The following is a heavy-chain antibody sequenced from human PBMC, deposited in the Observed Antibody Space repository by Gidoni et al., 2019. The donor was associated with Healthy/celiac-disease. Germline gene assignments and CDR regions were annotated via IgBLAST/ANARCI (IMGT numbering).Heavy chain of an antibody. J-gene: IGHJ4*02. V-gene: IGHV3-33*01. CDR1: GRTFSSDG. CDR3: ARGPRWVPAVPLDY. CDR2: IWYDGSNK. D-gene: IGHD2-2*01. Sequence: QVQLVESGGGVGQPGRALRRTCAASGRTFSSDGMHWVRQAPGKGLEWVAVIWYDGSNKYSAASVKGRFTISRANSKNTLYLQMNSLRAEDTAVYYCARGPRWVPAVPLDYWGQGTLVTVSS.